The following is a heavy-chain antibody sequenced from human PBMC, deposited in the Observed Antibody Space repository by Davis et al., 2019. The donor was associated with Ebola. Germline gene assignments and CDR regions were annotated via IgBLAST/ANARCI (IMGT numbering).Heavy chain of an antibody. J-gene: IGHJ4*02. CDR1: GFTFSSYA. CDR2: ISGSGGST. V-gene: IGHV3-23*01. Sequence: GESLKISCAASGFTFSSYAMSWVRQAPGKGLEWVSAISGSGGSTYYADSVKGRFTISRDNSKNTLYLQMNSLRAEDTAVYYCAKMTDPFMITFGDHWGQGTLVTVSS. CDR3: AKMTDPFMITFGDH. D-gene: IGHD3-16*01.